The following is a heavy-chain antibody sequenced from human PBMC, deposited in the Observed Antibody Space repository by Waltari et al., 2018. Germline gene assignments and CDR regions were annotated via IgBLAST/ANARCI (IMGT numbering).Heavy chain of an antibody. Sequence: QVQLQQWGAGLLKPSETLSLTCAVYGGAFTGYYGSWIRHPPGQGREWIVENNHSGSTNYNPSLKSRVTISVDTSKNQFSLKLSSVTAADTAVYYCARAGLDYWGQGTLVTVSS. CDR1: GGAFTGYY. CDR3: ARAGLDY. CDR2: NNHSGST. J-gene: IGHJ4*02. V-gene: IGHV4-34*01.